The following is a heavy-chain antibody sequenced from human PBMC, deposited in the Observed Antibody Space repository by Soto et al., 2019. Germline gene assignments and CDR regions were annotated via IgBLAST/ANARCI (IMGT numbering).Heavy chain of an antibody. Sequence: GGSLRLSCAASGFTFSNAWMNWVRQAPGKGLEWVGRIKSKTDGGTTDYAAPVKGRFTISRDDSKNTLYLQMNSLKTEDTAVYYCTTDRWYYDSSGQYRVAFDIWGQGTMVTVSS. CDR3: TTDRWYYDSSGQYRVAFDI. V-gene: IGHV3-15*07. CDR1: GFTFSNAW. J-gene: IGHJ3*02. CDR2: IKSKTDGGTT. D-gene: IGHD3-22*01.